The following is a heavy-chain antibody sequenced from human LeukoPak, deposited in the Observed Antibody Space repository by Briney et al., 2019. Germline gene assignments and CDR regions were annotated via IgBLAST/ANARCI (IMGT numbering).Heavy chain of an antibody. CDR2: ISWNSGSI. Sequence: GGSLRLSCAASGFTFDDYAMHWVRQAPRKGLEWVSGISWNSGSIGYADSVKGRFTISRDNAKNSLYLQMNSLRAEDTAVYYCARDHGGSDYWGQGTLVTVSS. V-gene: IGHV3-9*01. CDR3: ARDHGGSDY. CDR1: GFTFDDYA. D-gene: IGHD2-15*01. J-gene: IGHJ4*02.